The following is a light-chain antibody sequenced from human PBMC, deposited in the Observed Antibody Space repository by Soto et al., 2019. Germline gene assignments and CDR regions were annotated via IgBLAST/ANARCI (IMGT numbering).Light chain of an antibody. CDR3: QVWDTSSAHVV. Sequence: SSELTQPPSVSVAPGKTARITCGGNNIGSKSLHWYQQKPGQAPVLVVYYDIDRPSGIPERFSGSNTGNTATLTISRVEAGDDADYYCQVWDTSSAHVVFGGGTKLTVL. CDR1: NIGSKS. CDR2: YDI. J-gene: IGLJ2*01. V-gene: IGLV3-21*04.